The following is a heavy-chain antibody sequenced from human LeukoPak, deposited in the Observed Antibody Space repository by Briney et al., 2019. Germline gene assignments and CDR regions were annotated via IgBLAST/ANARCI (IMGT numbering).Heavy chain of an antibody. CDR3: AKDLGYCSSTSCYHYMDV. CDR2: ISWNSGSI. V-gene: IGHV3-9*01. J-gene: IGHJ6*03. Sequence: PGGSLRLSCAASGFTFDDYAMHWVRQAPGKGLEWVSGISWNSGSIGYADSVKGRFTISRDNAKNSLYLQMNSLRAEDTALYYCAKDLGYCSSTSCYHYMDVWGKGTTVTVSS. D-gene: IGHD2-2*01. CDR1: GFTFDDYA.